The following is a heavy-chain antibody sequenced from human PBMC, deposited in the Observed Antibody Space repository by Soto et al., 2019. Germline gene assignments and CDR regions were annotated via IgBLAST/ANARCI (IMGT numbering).Heavy chain of an antibody. J-gene: IGHJ3*02. CDR1: GFTFSIYS. D-gene: IGHD6-13*01. CDR2: ISTSSSYI. Sequence: GGSLRLSCAASGFTFSIYSMNWVRQAPGKGLEWVSSISTSSSYIYYADSVRGRFTISRDNAKNSLSLQMNSLRAEDTAVYYCARIREHSNSWPPDAFDIWGQGTMVTGSS. V-gene: IGHV3-21*01. CDR3: ARIREHSNSWPPDAFDI.